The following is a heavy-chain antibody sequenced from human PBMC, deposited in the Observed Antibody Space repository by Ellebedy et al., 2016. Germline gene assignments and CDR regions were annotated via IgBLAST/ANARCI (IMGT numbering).Heavy chain of an antibody. CDR2: IRSKAYGGTT. V-gene: IGHV3-49*03. CDR1: GFTFGDYA. Sequence: GESLKISCTASGFTFGDYAMSWFRQAPGKGLEWVGFIRSKAYGGTTEYAASVKGRFTISRDDSKSIAYLQMNSLKTEDTAVYYCTRDSPSTYYYDSSGYYYADYWGQGTLVTVSS. D-gene: IGHD3-22*01. J-gene: IGHJ4*02. CDR3: TRDSPSTYYYDSSGYYYADY.